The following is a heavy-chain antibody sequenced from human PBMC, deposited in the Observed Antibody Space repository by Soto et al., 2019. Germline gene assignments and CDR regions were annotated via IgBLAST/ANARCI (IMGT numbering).Heavy chain of an antibody. Sequence: SETLSLTCTVSGGSISSYCWSWIRQPPGKGMEWIGYIYYSGSTNYNPSLKSRVTISVDTSKNQFSLKLSSVTAADTAVYYCARDRPARASGYPLSPPYYYYVMDVWGQGTTVTVSS. J-gene: IGHJ6*02. V-gene: IGHV4-59*01. CDR2: IYYSGST. D-gene: IGHD5-12*01. CDR1: GGSISSYC. CDR3: ARDRPARASGYPLSPPYYYYVMDV.